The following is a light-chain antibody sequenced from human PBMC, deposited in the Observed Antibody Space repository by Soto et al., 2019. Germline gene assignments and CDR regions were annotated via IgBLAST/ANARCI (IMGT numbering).Light chain of an antibody. Sequence: QSALAQLSSVSGSPGQSITICCTGTSTDVGGYNYVTWYQHHPHKGPKLIIYEVSNRPSGVSDRFSGSKSGNEASRISSNLEADDESDYYCCSYTSTDTPFVFGTGTKVTLL. CDR3: CSYTSTDTPFV. CDR1: STDVGGYNY. CDR2: EVS. V-gene: IGLV2-14*01. J-gene: IGLJ1*01.